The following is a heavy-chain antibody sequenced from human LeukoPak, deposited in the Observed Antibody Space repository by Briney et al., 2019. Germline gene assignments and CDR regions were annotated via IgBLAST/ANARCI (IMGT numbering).Heavy chain of an antibody. CDR3: ARDLLLTGTTNFPLY. V-gene: IGHV3-33*08. CDR2: IWYDGSSK. J-gene: IGHJ4*02. D-gene: IGHD1-20*01. CDR1: GLTINNRG. Sequence: GTSLRLSCEVSGLTINNRGMHWVRQAPGKGLEWVAVIWYDGSSKYYADSVKGRFTISRDNSKNTLYLQMNSLRAEDTAVYYCARDLLLTGTTNFPLYWGQGTLVTVSS.